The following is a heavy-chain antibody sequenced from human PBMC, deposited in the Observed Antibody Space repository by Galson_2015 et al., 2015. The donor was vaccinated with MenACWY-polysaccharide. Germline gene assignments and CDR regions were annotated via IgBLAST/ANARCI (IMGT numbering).Heavy chain of an antibody. CDR2: IQYDGSNK. J-gene: IGHJ3*02. D-gene: IGHD6-6*01. Sequence: SLRLSCAASGIKFYGSGMHWVRQAPGKGLEWVAVIQYDGSNKVYADSVKGRFTISRDNSKNALYLQMNSLRVEDTAVYYCAREGSRLVFHAFDTGGQGTLVTVSP. V-gene: IGHV3-33*05. CDR1: GIKFYGSG. CDR3: AREGSRLVFHAFDT.